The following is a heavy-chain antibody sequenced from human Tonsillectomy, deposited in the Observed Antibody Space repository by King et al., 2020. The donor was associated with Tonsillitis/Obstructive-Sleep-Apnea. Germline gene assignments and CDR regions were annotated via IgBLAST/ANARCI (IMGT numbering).Heavy chain of an antibody. CDR2: LKDKTDGGAK. CDR1: GFTFSNAW. CDR3: TTGYSMDV. Sequence: VQLVESGGGLVKPGGSLRVSCAASGFTFSNAWMNWVRQAPGKGLEWVGRLKDKTDGGAKDYAAPVKGRFTISRDDSKNTVYMQMNSLKTEDTAVYYCTTGYSMDVWGKGTTVIVSS. D-gene: IGHD1-14*01. V-gene: IGHV3-15*01. J-gene: IGHJ6*03.